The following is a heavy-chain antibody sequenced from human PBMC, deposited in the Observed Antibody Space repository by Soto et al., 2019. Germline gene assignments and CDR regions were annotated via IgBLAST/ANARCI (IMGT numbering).Heavy chain of an antibody. V-gene: IGHV4-39*01. CDR1: GGSITSSGFW. J-gene: IGHJ5*02. D-gene: IGHD4-17*01. CDR3: AKRAYGDPFDP. Sequence: HLQLQESGPGLVKPSETLSLTCAVSGGSITSSGFWWGWIRQPPGKGLEWIATIYDTGSTFYNPSLRSRVTMSADTSQNQFALKLNSVTAADTAVYYCAKRAYGDPFDPWGQGTLVTVSS. CDR2: IYDTGST.